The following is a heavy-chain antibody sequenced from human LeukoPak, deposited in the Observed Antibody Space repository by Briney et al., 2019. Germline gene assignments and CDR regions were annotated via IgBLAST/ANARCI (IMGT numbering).Heavy chain of an antibody. J-gene: IGHJ4*02. CDR3: ARGGYHAYYLDY. CDR2: ISYDGSNK. CDR1: GFTFSSYG. D-gene: IGHD5-18*01. Sequence: GRSLRLSCAASGFTFSSYGMHWVRQAPGKGLEWVAVISYDGSNKYYADSVKGRFTISRDNSKNTLYLQMNSLRAEDTALYYCARGGYHAYYLDYWGQGSLVTVSS. V-gene: IGHV3-30*03.